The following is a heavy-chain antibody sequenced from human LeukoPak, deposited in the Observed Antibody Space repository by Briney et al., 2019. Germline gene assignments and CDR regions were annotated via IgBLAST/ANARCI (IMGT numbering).Heavy chain of an antibody. V-gene: IGHV3-30*02. CDR1: GFTFSSYG. D-gene: IGHD6-19*01. Sequence: GGSLRLSCAASGFTFSSYGMHWVRQAPGKGLEWVAFIRYDGSNEYYADSVKGRFTISRDNSKNTLYLQMNSLRAEDTAVYYCAKTSGQWLEDAVQDYWGQGTLVTVSS. CDR3: AKTSGQWLEDAVQDY. CDR2: IRYDGSNE. J-gene: IGHJ4*02.